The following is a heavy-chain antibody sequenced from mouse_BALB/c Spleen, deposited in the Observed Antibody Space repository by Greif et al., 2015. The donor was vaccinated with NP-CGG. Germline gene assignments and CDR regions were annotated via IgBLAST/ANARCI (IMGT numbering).Heavy chain of an antibody. CDR2: ISSGSSTI. CDR1: GFTFSSFG. D-gene: IGHD2-14*01. V-gene: IGHV5-17*02. J-gene: IGHJ2*01. CDR3: ARGKIYRDEFDY. Sequence: EVMLVESGGGLVQPGGSRKLSCAASGFTFSSFGMHWVRQAPEKGLEWVAYISSGSSTIYYADTVKGRFTISRDNPKNTLFLQMTSLRSEDTAMYYCARGKIYRDEFDYWGQGTTLTVSS.